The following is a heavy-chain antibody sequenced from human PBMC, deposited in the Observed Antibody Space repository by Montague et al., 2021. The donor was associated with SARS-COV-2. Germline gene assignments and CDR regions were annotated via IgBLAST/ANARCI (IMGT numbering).Heavy chain of an antibody. D-gene: IGHD3-10*01. CDR3: ARERTVVIITGYYYYGVDV. CDR2: ISSSSSYI. V-gene: IGHV3-21*01. Sequence: SRRLSCAASGFTFSSYSMNWVRQAPGKGLEWVSSISSSSSYIYYADSVKGRFTISRGNAKNSLYLQMNSLRAEDTAAYFCARERTVVIITGYYYYGVDVWGQGTTVTVSS. J-gene: IGHJ6*02. CDR1: GFTFSSYS.